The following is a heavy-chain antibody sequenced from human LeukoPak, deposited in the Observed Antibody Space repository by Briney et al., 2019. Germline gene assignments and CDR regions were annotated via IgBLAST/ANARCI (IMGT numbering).Heavy chain of an antibody. CDR3: ARGGPPGSYQLDY. CDR1: GGTFSSYA. Sequence: SVKVSCKASGGTFSSYATSWVRQAPGQGLEWMGRIIPILGIANYAQKFQGRVTITADKSTSTAYMELSSLRSEDTAVYYCARGGPPGSYQLDYWGQGTLVTVSS. D-gene: IGHD1-26*01. V-gene: IGHV1-69*04. CDR2: IIPILGIA. J-gene: IGHJ4*02.